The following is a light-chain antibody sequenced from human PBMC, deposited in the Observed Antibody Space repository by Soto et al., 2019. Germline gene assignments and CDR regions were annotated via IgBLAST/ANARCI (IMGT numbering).Light chain of an antibody. CDR2: DAS. CDR3: HHRSNWPPIS. V-gene: IGKV3-11*01. CDR1: QSVGSS. J-gene: IGKJ2*01. Sequence: EIVLTQSPATLSLSPGERAALSCRASQSVGSSLAWYQQRPGQAPRLLIYDASDRATCIPARFSGSGYGTDFPRTIRSLDPEDFAIYYCHHRSNWPPISCGQGTKLEIK.